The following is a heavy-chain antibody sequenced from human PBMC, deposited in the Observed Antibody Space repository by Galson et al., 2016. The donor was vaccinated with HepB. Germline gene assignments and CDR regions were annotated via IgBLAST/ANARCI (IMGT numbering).Heavy chain of an antibody. CDR1: GFTFDNYP. CDR2: ISYDGTNK. J-gene: IGHJ2*01. D-gene: IGHD5-18*01. CDR3: ARDWRFGSSYGYLYIYWYLDL. Sequence: SLRLSCAASGFTFDNYPMHWVRQAPGKGLEWVALISYDGTNKYYANSGKGRFTIPRDNSKNTQYLQMNHLKPDDTATFYCARDWRFGSSYGYLYIYWYLDLWGRGTLVTVSS. V-gene: IGHV3-30-3*01.